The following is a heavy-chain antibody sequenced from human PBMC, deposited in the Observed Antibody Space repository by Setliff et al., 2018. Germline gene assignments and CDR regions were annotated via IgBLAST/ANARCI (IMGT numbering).Heavy chain of an antibody. CDR3: ARHKSNGSGSYPSLYMDV. CDR2: IYYSGST. V-gene: IGHV4-39*01. CDR1: GGSISGYY. D-gene: IGHD3-10*01. J-gene: IGHJ6*03. Sequence: SETLSLTCTVSGGSISGYYWGLIRQPPGKGLEWVATIYYSGSTYSNPSLKSRLIISVDAPDNQFSVKLSSVTAADTAVYYCARHKSNGSGSYPSLYMDVWGKGIMGTSP.